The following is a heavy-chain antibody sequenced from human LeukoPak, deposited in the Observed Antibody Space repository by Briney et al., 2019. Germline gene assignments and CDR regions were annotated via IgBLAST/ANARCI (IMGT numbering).Heavy chain of an antibody. D-gene: IGHD3-3*01. CDR1: GYTFTSYA. CDR3: ARENYDFWSGYQEAYYYYYYYMDV. J-gene: IGHJ6*03. CDR2: INTNTGNP. Sequence: ASVKVFCKASGYTFTSYAMNWVRQAPGQGLEWMGWINTNTGNPTYAQGFTGRFVFSLDTSVSTAYLQISSLKAEDTAVYYCARENYDFWSGYQEAYYYYYYYMDVWGKGTTVTVSS. V-gene: IGHV7-4-1*02.